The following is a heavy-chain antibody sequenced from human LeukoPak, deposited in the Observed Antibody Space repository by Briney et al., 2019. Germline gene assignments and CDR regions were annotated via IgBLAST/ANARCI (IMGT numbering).Heavy chain of an antibody. CDR2: IYYSGST. J-gene: IGHJ5*02. CDR1: GGSISSSSYY. Sequence: SETLSLTCTVSGGSISSSSYYWGWIRQPPGKGLEWIGNIYYSGSTYYNPSLKSRVTISLDTSKNQFSLKLSSVTAADTAVYYCARDFTHRTDYGDYLNWFDPWGQGTLVTVSS. D-gene: IGHD4-17*01. V-gene: IGHV4-39*07. CDR3: ARDFTHRTDYGDYLNWFDP.